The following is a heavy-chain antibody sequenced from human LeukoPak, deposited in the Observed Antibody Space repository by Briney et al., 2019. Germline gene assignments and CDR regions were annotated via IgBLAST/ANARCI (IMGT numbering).Heavy chain of an antibody. Sequence: PGGSLRLYCAASGFIFRDYWMHWGRQAPGKGLEWVANIKKDGSEKHYVDSVKGRFTISRDNAKSSLYLEMNSLRAEDTAVYYCARDGNSDWLIWGDYWGQGTLVTVSS. J-gene: IGHJ4*02. CDR3: ARDGNSDWLIWGDY. CDR1: GFIFRDYW. V-gene: IGHV3-7*01. D-gene: IGHD3-9*01. CDR2: IKKDGSEK.